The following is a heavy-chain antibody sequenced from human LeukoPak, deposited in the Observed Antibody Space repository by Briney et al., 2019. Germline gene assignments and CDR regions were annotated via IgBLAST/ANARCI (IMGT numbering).Heavy chain of an antibody. Sequence: GGSLRLSCAASGFTFSSYWMHWVRQAPGKGLVWVSRINSDGSSTSSADSVKGRFTISRDNAKNTLYLQMSSPRAEDTAVYYCASGKGCSGYDWSHYYYYYGMDVWGQGTTVTVSS. CDR3: ASGKGCSGYDWSHYYYYYGMDV. CDR1: GFTFSSYW. CDR2: INSDGSST. J-gene: IGHJ6*02. D-gene: IGHD5-12*01. V-gene: IGHV3-74*01.